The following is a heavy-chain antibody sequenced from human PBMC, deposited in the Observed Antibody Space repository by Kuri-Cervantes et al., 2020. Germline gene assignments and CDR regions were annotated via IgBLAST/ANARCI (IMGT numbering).Heavy chain of an antibody. CDR1: GFTFSSYG. Sequence: GGSLRLSCAASGFTFSSYGMHWVRQAPGKGLEWVAVISYDGSNKYYADSVKGRFTISRDNSKNTLYLQMNSLRAEDTAVYYCASSLNRLLLIDYWGQGTLVTVSS. D-gene: IGHD2-15*01. J-gene: IGHJ4*02. CDR3: ASSLNRLLLIDY. CDR2: ISYDGSNK. V-gene: IGHV3-30*03.